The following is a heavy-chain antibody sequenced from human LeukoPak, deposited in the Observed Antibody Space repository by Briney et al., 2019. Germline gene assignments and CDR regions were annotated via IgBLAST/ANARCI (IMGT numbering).Heavy chain of an antibody. V-gene: IGHV1-2*02. CDR2: INPNSGGT. Sequence: ASAKVSCKASGYTFTGYYMHWVRQAPGQGLEWMGWINPNSGGTNYAQKFQGRVTMTRDTSISTAYMELSRLRSDDTAVYYCARVQLGYCSSTSCYPTFDYWGQGTLVTVSS. CDR1: GYTFTGYY. CDR3: ARVQLGYCSSTSCYPTFDY. J-gene: IGHJ4*02. D-gene: IGHD2-2*01.